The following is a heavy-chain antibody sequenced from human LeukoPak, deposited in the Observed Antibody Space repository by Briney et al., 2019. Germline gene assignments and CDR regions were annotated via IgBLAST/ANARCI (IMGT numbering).Heavy chain of an antibody. Sequence: GGSLRLPCAAAGFTFSRYDIHWVRQATGKGLEWVSAIGSAGDTYYLDSVKGRFTISRENVKNSAHLQMNSLRAGDTALYFCARVTYDSGGHYYIDHWGQGTLVTVSS. V-gene: IGHV3-13*01. CDR1: GFTFSRYD. CDR2: IGSAGDT. CDR3: ARVTYDSGGHYYIDH. J-gene: IGHJ4*02. D-gene: IGHD2-15*01.